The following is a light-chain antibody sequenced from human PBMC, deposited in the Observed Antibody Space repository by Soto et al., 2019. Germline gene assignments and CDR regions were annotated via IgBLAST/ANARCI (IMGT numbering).Light chain of an antibody. V-gene: IGKV3-11*01. CDR1: QSVTNY. J-gene: IGKJ1*01. CDR2: DAS. CDR3: QHRYNCPWT. Sequence: EVVLTQSPATLSLSPGERATLSCWASQSVTNYLAWYQQKPGQAPRLVIYDASNRAIGIPARFSGSGSGTDFTLTISTLEPAYASFYYCQHRYNCPWTFAQEPKVDIK.